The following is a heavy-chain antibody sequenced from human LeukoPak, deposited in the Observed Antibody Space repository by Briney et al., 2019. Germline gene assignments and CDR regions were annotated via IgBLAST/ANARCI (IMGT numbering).Heavy chain of an antibody. CDR2: IYYSGSTT. Sequence: NTSETLSLTCSVSGGSMSGFFWTWIRQPPGKELEWIGSIYYSGSTTKYNPSLKSRVTTSVDTSKSQFSLKLNSATAADTAVYYCARTSRHYYGSGSNLTPWPAGMDVWGQGTTVTVSS. D-gene: IGHD3-10*01. J-gene: IGHJ6*02. CDR1: GGSMSGFF. V-gene: IGHV4-59*01. CDR3: ARTSRHYYGSGSNLTPWPAGMDV.